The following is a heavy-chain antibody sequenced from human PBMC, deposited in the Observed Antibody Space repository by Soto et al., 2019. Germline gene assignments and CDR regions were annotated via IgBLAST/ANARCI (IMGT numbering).Heavy chain of an antibody. J-gene: IGHJ6*02. Sequence: SETLSLTCTVSGGSISSYYWSWIRQPPGKGLEWIGYIYYSGSTNYNPSLKSRVTISVDTSKNQFSLKLSSVTAADTAVYYCAGYYDFWSGPHYYYYGMDVWGQGTTVTVSS. V-gene: IGHV4-59*01. CDR1: GGSISSYY. CDR3: AGYYDFWSGPHYYYYGMDV. CDR2: IYYSGST. D-gene: IGHD3-3*01.